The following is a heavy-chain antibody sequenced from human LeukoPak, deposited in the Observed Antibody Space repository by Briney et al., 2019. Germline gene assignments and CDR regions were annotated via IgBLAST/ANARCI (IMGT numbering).Heavy chain of an antibody. J-gene: IGHJ4*02. D-gene: IGHD2-21*01. V-gene: IGHV3-74*01. CDR2: LSTDGSST. CDR1: GFTFRSYW. CDR3: AKDFRIGYSAHFDY. Sequence: GGSLRLSCAAAGFTFRSYWMHWVRQAPGQGLEWLSRLSTDGSSTDYADSVKGRFTTSRDNAKNTLYLQMDSLRGEDTAVYYCAKDFRIGYSAHFDYWGQGALVTVSS.